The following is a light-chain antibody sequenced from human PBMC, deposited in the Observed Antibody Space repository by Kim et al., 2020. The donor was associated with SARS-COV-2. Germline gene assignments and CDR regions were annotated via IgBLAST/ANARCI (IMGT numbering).Light chain of an antibody. Sequence: EVVLTQSPDFQSVTPKEKVTITCRASQSISLHWYQQKPDQSPRLLIKYASQSISGVPSRFSGSGSGTDFTLTINSLEAEDAATYYCHQSSNLPYTFGQGTKLEI. CDR2: YAS. CDR1: QSIS. J-gene: IGKJ2*01. V-gene: IGKV6-21*02. CDR3: HQSSNLPYT.